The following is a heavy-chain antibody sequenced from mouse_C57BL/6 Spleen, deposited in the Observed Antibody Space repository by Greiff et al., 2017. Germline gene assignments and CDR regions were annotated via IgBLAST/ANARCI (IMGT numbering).Heavy chain of an antibody. CDR3: ARGGIYYGNLYYFDY. J-gene: IGHJ2*01. V-gene: IGHV1-80*01. Sequence: VKLMESGAELVKPGASVKISCKASGYAFSSYWMNWVKQRPGKGLEWIGQIYPGDGDTNYNGKFKGTATLTADKASSTAYMQLSSLTSEYSAVYFCARGGIYYGNLYYFDYWGQGTTLTVSS. D-gene: IGHD2-1*01. CDR2: IYPGDGDT. CDR1: GYAFSSYW.